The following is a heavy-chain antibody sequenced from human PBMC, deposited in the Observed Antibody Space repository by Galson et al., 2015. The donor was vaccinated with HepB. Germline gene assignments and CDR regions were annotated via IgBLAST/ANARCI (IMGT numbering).Heavy chain of an antibody. V-gene: IGHV3-11*01. CDR1: GFIFSDYY. Sequence: SLRLSCAASGFIFSDYYMSWIRQAPGKGLEWVSYISSSGASAYYAESVKGRFTISRDNAKNSLYLQMNSLSAEDTAVYYCAGSYNSSWFIYFQHWGQGTLVTVSS. CDR3: AGSYNSSWFIYFQH. J-gene: IGHJ1*01. D-gene: IGHD6-13*01. CDR2: ISSSGASA.